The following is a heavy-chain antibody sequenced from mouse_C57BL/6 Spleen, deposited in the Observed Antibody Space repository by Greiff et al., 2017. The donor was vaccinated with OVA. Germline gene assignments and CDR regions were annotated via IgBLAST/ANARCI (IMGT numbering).Heavy chain of an antibody. D-gene: IGHD3-2*02. Sequence: VQLQQPGAELVKPGASVKMSCKASGYTFTSYWLTWVKQRPGQGLEWIGDIYPGSGSTNYNEKFKSKATLTVDTSSSTAYMQRSSLTSEDSAVYYCSRKRGQLTDYWGQGTTLTVSS. CDR2: IYPGSGST. CDR3: SRKRGQLTDY. CDR1: GYTFTSYW. V-gene: IGHV1-55*01. J-gene: IGHJ2*01.